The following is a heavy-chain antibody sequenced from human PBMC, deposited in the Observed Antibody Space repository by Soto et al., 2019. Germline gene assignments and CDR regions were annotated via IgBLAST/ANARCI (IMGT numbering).Heavy chain of an antibody. Sequence: QLQLQESGSGLVKPSQTLSLTCAVSGGSISSGGYSWSWIRQPPGKGLEWIGYIYHSGSTYYNPSLKSRVTISVDRSKNQFSLKLSSVTAADTAVYYCARFHPYDILTGYPSWYFDLWGRGTLVTVSS. J-gene: IGHJ2*01. D-gene: IGHD3-9*01. CDR2: IYHSGST. V-gene: IGHV4-30-2*01. CDR3: ARFHPYDILTGYPSWYFDL. CDR1: GGSISSGGYS.